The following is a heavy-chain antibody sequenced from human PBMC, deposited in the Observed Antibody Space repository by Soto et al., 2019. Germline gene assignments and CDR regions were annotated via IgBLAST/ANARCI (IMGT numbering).Heavy chain of an antibody. Sequence: PGGSLRLSCAASGFTFSSYGMHWVRQAPGKGLEWVAVIWYDGSNKYYADSVKGRFTISRDNSKNTLYLQMNSLRAEDTAVYYCAREHLRSSSNYSDYWGQGTLVTVSS. CDR1: GFTFSSYG. D-gene: IGHD6-6*01. CDR2: IWYDGSNK. V-gene: IGHV3-33*01. CDR3: AREHLRSSSNYSDY. J-gene: IGHJ4*02.